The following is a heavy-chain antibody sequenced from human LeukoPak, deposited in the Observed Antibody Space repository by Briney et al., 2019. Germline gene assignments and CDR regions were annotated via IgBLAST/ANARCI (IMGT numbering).Heavy chain of an antibody. J-gene: IGHJ4*02. V-gene: IGHV4-39*01. D-gene: IGHD5-24*01. CDR2: IYYSGST. CDR3: ARRYIDGWSNLRIFDY. CDR1: GGSISSSSYY. Sequence: SETLSLTCTVSGGSISSSSYYWGWIRQPPGKGLEWIGSIYYSGSTYYNPSLKSRVTISVDTSKNQFSLKLTSVTAADTAVYYCARRYIDGWSNLRIFDYWGQGTLVTVSS.